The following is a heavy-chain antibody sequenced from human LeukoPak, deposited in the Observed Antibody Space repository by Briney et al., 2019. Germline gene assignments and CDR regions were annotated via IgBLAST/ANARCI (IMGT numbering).Heavy chain of an antibody. Sequence: SVKVSCKASGGTFSSYAISWVRQAPGQGLEWMGGIIPIFGTANYAQKFQGRVTITADESTSTAYMELSSLRSEDTAVYYCARAYSSGRPDAFDIWGQGTMVTVSS. D-gene: IGHD6-19*01. CDR2: IIPIFGTA. CDR1: GGTFSSYA. V-gene: IGHV1-69*13. J-gene: IGHJ3*02. CDR3: ARAYSSGRPDAFDI.